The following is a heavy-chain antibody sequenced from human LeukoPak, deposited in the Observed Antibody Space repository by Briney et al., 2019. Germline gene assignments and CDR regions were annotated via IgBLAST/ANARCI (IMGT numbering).Heavy chain of an antibody. D-gene: IGHD6-13*01. Sequence: PGGSLRLSCAASGFTFDDYAMHWVRQAPGKGLEWVSGISWNSGSIGYTDSVKGRFTISRDNAKNSLYLQMNSLRAEDMALYYCAKDIGYSSSSGHMDVWGKGTTVTVSS. V-gene: IGHV3-9*03. J-gene: IGHJ6*03. CDR1: GFTFDDYA. CDR3: AKDIGYSSSSGHMDV. CDR2: ISWNSGSI.